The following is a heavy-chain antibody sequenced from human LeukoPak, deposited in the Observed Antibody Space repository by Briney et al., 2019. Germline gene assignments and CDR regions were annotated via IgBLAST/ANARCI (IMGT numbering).Heavy chain of an antibody. V-gene: IGHV4-34*01. CDR1: GGSFSGYY. Sequence: PSETLSLTCAVYGGSFSGYYWSWIRQPPGKGLEWIGEINHSGSTNYNPSLKSRVTISVDTSKNRFSLKLSSVTAADTAVYYCARGTSGYYCYYMDVWGKGTTVTVSS. CDR3: ARGTSGYYCYYMDV. J-gene: IGHJ6*03. D-gene: IGHD1-26*01. CDR2: INHSGST.